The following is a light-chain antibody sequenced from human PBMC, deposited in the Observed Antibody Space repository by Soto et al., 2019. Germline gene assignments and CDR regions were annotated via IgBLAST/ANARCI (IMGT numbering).Light chain of an antibody. CDR3: SSYTSNNTRV. CDR2: EVS. CDR1: SSDIGGYPY. Sequence: QSALTQPASVSGSPGQSITISCTGTSSDIGGYPYVSWYQQHPGKAPKLMIYEVSNRPSGVSNRFSGSKSGNTASLTISGLQAEDEADYYCSSYTSNNTRVFGGGTKLTVL. V-gene: IGLV2-14*01. J-gene: IGLJ3*02.